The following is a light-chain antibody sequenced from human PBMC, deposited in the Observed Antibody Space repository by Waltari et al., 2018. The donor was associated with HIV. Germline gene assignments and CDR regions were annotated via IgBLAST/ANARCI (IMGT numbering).Light chain of an antibody. CDR1: TTDIGLLTT. V-gene: IGLV2-14*01. CDR3: SSFSTSGSVR. J-gene: IGLJ3*02. Sequence: QSALTQPVSVSGSPGLSITISCLGTTTDIGLLTTVSWYRHQPDSPPQLIIFDTKSPPSGIPSRFSGSKSGTTASLTISGLQADDEGHYYCSSFSTSGSVRFGGGTKVTV. CDR2: DTK.